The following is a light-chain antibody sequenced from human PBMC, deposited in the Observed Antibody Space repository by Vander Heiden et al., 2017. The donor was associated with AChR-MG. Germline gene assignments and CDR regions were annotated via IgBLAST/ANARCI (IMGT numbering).Light chain of an antibody. Sequence: DIQMTQSPSTLSAFVGDRVTITCRASQSISSWLAWYQQKPGKAPKLLIYKASSLESGVPSRFSGSGSGTEFTLTISSLQPDDFATYHCQQYNSYPWGFGQGTKVEIK. J-gene: IGKJ1*01. CDR1: QSISSW. V-gene: IGKV1-5*03. CDR3: QQYNSYPWG. CDR2: KAS.